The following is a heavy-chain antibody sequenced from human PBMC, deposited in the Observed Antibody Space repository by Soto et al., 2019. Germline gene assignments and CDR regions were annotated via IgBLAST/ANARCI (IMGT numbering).Heavy chain of an antibody. Sequence: ASVKVSCKASGGTFRSYTISWVRQAPGQGLEWMGRIIPILGIANYAQKFQGRVTITADKSTSTAYMELSSLRSEDTAVYYCARAANSNYYYYYMDVWGKGTTVTVSS. D-gene: IGHD2-15*01. V-gene: IGHV1-69*02. CDR2: IIPILGIA. J-gene: IGHJ6*03. CDR3: ARAANSNYYYYYMDV. CDR1: GGTFRSYT.